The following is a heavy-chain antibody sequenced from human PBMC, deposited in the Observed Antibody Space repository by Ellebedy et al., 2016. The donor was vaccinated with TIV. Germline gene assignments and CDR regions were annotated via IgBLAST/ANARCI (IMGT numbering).Heavy chain of an antibody. V-gene: IGHV3-7*04. CDR3: ARGVYAFDV. CDR1: GFTFSSYA. D-gene: IGHD2-8*01. Sequence: GGSLRLXXAASGFTFSSYAMTWVRQAPGKGLEWVAYMKQDGSEIYYVDSVKGRFTISRDNPKSSLYLQMNSLRAEDTAVYYCARGVYAFDVWGQGAMVTVSS. J-gene: IGHJ3*01. CDR2: MKQDGSEI.